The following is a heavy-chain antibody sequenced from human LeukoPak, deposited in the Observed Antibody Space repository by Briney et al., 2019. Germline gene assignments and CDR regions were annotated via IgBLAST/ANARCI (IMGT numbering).Heavy chain of an antibody. CDR3: ARDRYCSSTSCYVDGGYYYYYYMDI. Sequence: SETLSLTCTVSGGSISSYYWNWIRQPAGKGLEWIGRIYTSGSTNYNPSLKSRVTISVDKSKNQFFLKLSSVTAADTAVYFCARDRYCSSTSCYVDGGYYYYYYMDIWGKGTTVTVS. V-gene: IGHV4-4*07. D-gene: IGHD2-2*01. CDR2: IYTSGST. CDR1: GGSISSYY. J-gene: IGHJ6*03.